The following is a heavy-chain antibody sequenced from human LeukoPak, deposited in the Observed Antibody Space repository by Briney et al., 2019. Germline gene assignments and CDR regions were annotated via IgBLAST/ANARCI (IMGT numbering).Heavy chain of an antibody. Sequence: PGGSLRLSCAASGFTFSNAWMSWVRQAPGKGLEGVGRIKSKTDGGTTDYAAPVKGRFTISRDDSKNTLYLQMNSLKTEDTAVYYCTTEDGSAGGYYFDYWGQGTLVTVSS. V-gene: IGHV3-15*01. D-gene: IGHD1-26*01. CDR2: IKSKTDGGTT. J-gene: IGHJ4*02. CDR1: GFTFSNAW. CDR3: TTEDGSAGGYYFDY.